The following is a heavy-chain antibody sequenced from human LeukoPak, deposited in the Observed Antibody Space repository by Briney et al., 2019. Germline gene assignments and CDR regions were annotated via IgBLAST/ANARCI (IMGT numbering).Heavy chain of an antibody. J-gene: IGHJ5*02. V-gene: IGHV4-30-4*01. CDR1: GGSISSGDYY. CDR2: IYYSGST. D-gene: IGHD1-26*01. Sequence: LQTLSLTCTVSGGSISSGDYYWSWIRQPPGKGLEWIGYIYYSGSTYYNPSLKSRVTISVDTSKNQFSLKLSSVTAADTAVYYCAREVGATEFDPWGQGTLVTVSS. CDR3: AREVGATEFDP.